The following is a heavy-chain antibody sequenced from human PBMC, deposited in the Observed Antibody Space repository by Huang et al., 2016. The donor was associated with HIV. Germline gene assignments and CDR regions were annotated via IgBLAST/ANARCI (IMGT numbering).Heavy chain of an antibody. CDR2: VDPEIGET. D-gene: IGHD3-9*01. Sequence: QVQLVQSRAEVKKPGASVKVSCKVSEYTLTELSIHWVRQPPGKGLEWSGCVDPEIGETIYAQKFQGRVTKTEDTSTETAFMELSGLRPEDTAVYYCATGFDVFFDFWGQGTLVTVSS. J-gene: IGHJ4*02. CDR1: EYTLTELS. CDR3: ATGFDVFFDF. V-gene: IGHV1-24*01.